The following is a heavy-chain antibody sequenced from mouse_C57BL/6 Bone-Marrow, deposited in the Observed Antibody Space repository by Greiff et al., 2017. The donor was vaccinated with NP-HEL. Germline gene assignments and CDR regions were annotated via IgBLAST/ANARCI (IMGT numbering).Heavy chain of an antibody. CDR2: IYPGSGNT. J-gene: IGHJ4*01. CDR3: ATGDFYYYGSSFYAMDY. D-gene: IGHD1-1*01. CDR1: GYTFTDYY. Sequence: VQRVESGAELVRPGASVKLSCKASGYTFTDYYINWVKQRPGQGLEWIARIYPGSGNTYYNEKFKGKATLTAEKSSSTAYMQLSSLTSEDSAVYFCATGDFYYYGSSFYAMDYWGQGTSVTVSS. V-gene: IGHV1-76*01.